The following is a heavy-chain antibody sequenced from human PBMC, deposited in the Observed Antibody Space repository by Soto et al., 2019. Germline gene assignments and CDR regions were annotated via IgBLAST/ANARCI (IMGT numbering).Heavy chain of an antibody. CDR3: ARSIADRLTWLDP. CDR1: EGSICRSNS. CDR2: IYHSGST. D-gene: IGHD6-6*01. Sequence: SQTCAVAEGSICRSNSWSWIHKPPGKGLEWIGEIYHSGSTNYNPSLKSRVITSLDKSKTQFSLKLSSVTAEVTAVYYCARSIADRLTWLDPWCQGTLVTVSS. V-gene: IGHV4-4*02. J-gene: IGHJ5*02.